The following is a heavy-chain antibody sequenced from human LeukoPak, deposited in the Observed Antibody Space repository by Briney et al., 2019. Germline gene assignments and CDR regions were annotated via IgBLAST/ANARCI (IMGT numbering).Heavy chain of an antibody. V-gene: IGHV3-21*04. Sequence: GGSLRLSCAASGFTFSDYSINWVRQAPGKGLEWVSSINPTSTSIYYADAEKGRFTISRDNAKSSLYLQMNSLRAEDTAVYYCARGNNYYDSSGPLDYWGQGTLVTVSS. CDR1: GFTFSDYS. J-gene: IGHJ4*02. CDR3: ARGNNYYDSSGPLDY. D-gene: IGHD3-22*01. CDR2: INPTSTSI.